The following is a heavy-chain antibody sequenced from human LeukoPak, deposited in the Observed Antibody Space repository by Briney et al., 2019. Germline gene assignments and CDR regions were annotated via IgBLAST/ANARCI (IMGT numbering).Heavy chain of an antibody. Sequence: PSETLSLTCTVSGGSISSSSYYWGWIRQPPGKGLEWIGSIYYSGSTYYNPSLKSRVTISVDTSKNQFSLKLSSVTAADTAVYYCARDSSSVRYSYGFDYWGQGTLVTVSS. CDR1: GGSISSSSYY. CDR3: ARDSSSVRYSYGFDY. D-gene: IGHD5-18*01. CDR2: IYYSGST. V-gene: IGHV4-39*02. J-gene: IGHJ4*02.